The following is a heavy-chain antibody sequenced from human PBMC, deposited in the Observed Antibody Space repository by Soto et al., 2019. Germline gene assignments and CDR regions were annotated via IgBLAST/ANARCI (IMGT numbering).Heavy chain of an antibody. Sequence: QVQLVESGGGVVQPGRSLRLSCAASGFTFSSYGMHWVRQAPGKGLEWVAVISYDGSNKYYADSVKGRFTISRDNSKNTLYLQMNSLRAEDTAVYYCAKAFVAGDPSAVIIDFDYWGQGTLVTVSS. D-gene: IGHD3-3*01. J-gene: IGHJ4*02. CDR2: ISYDGSNK. V-gene: IGHV3-30*18. CDR3: AKAFVAGDPSAVIIDFDY. CDR1: GFTFSSYG.